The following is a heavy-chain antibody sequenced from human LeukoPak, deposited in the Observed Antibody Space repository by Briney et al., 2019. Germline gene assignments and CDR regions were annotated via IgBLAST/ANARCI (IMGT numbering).Heavy chain of an antibody. CDR2: IYYSGST. CDR3: ARDLKGSFWSDAFDI. CDR1: GGSISSYY. D-gene: IGHD3-3*01. J-gene: IGHJ3*02. V-gene: IGHV4-59*01. Sequence: PSETLSLTCTVSGGSISSYYWSWIRQPPGKGLEWIGYIYYSGSTNYNPSLKSRVTISVDTSKNQFSLKLSSVTAADTAVYYCARDLKGSFWSDAFDIWGQGTMVTVSS.